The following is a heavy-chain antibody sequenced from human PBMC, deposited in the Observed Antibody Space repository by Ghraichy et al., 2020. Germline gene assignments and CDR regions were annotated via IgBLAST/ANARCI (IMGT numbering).Heavy chain of an antibody. CDR1: GGSISSYY. Sequence: SETLSLTCTVSGGSISSYYWSWIRQPPGKGLEWIGYIYYSGSTNYNPSLKSRVTISVDTSKNQFSLKLSSVTAADTAVYYCARGTLLEQQLVGGYFDYWGQGTLVTVSS. CDR3: ARGTLLEQQLVGGYFDY. J-gene: IGHJ4*02. CDR2: IYYSGST. D-gene: IGHD6-13*01. V-gene: IGHV4-59*01.